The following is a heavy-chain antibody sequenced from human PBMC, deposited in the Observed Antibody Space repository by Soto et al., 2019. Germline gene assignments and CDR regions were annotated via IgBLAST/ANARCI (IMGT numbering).Heavy chain of an antibody. V-gene: IGHV4-34*01. J-gene: IGHJ6*02. CDR3: ARERCSSTSCYRYYYYYGMDV. Sequence: QVQLQQWGAGLLKPSETLSLTCAVYGGSFSGYYWSWIRQPPGKGLEWIGEINHSGSTNYNPSLKSRVTISVDTSKNQFSLKLSYVTAADTAVYYCARERCSSTSCYRYYYYYGMDVWGQGTTVTVSS. CDR2: INHSGST. CDR1: GGSFSGYY. D-gene: IGHD2-2*01.